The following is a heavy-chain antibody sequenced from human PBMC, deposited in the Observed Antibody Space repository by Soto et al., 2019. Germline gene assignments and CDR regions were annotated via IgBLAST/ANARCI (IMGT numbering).Heavy chain of an antibody. CDR1: GFSFSDYW. V-gene: IGHV3-7*03. CDR3: VKDGGYCSSATCYSPRNHYFDS. CDR2: IKFDGSVK. D-gene: IGHD2-2*01. J-gene: IGHJ4*02. Sequence: GALRLSCVASGFSFSDYWMSWVRQAPGKGPGWVANIKFDGSVKQYVDSVRGRFSISRDNFRNSLFLQMNSLRAGDTAIYYCVKDGGYCSSATCYSPRNHYFDSWGQGTLVTVSS.